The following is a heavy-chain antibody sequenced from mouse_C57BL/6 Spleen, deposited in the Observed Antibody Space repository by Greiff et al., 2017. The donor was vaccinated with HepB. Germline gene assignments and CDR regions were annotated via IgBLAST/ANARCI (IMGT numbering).Heavy chain of an antibody. D-gene: IGHD2-4*01. CDR1: GYSFTGYF. V-gene: IGHV1-20*01. Sequence: EVQLVESGPELVKPGDSVKISCKASGYSFTGYFMNWVMQSHGKSLEWIGRINPYNGDTFYNQKFKGKATLTVDKSSSTAHMELRSLTSEDSAVYDCARDGDYDSPWFAYWGQGTLVTVSA. CDR2: INPYNGDT. J-gene: IGHJ3*01. CDR3: ARDGDYDSPWFAY.